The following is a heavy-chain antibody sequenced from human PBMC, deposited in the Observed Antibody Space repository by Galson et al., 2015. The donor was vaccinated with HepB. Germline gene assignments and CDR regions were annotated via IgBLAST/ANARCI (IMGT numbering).Heavy chain of an antibody. CDR2: INPNSGGT. D-gene: IGHD3-22*01. J-gene: IGHJ5*02. Sequence: SVKVSCKASGYTFTGYYMHWVRQVPGQGLEWMGWINPNSGGTNYAQKFQGRVTMTRDTSISTAYMELSRLRSDDTAVYYCARLKYYDSSPIRWFDPWGQGTLVTVSS. CDR3: ARLKYYDSSPIRWFDP. CDR1: GYTFTGYY. V-gene: IGHV1-2*02.